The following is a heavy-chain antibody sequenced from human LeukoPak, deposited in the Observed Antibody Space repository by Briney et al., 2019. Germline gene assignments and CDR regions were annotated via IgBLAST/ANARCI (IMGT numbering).Heavy chain of an antibody. D-gene: IGHD1-26*01. CDR1: GFTFTDYW. V-gene: IGHV3-7*01. J-gene: IGHJ4*02. Sequence: GGSLRLSCAASGFTFTDYWMTWVRQVPGKGLEWVANIHKAGTESYYVDSVKGRFAISRDNAKNSLYLQLSSLRVDDTAVYYCARVGTWELQRVFDYWGQGTLVTVAS. CDR2: IHKAGTES. CDR3: ARVGTWELQRVFDY.